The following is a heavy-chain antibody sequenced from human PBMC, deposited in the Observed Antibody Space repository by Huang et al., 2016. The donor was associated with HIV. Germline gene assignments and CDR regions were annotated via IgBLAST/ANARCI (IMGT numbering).Heavy chain of an antibody. CDR2: INHAGVT. J-gene: IGHJ5*01. Sequence: QVQLEQWGAGLLKPSETLSLTCAVYGGSFSGYCWNWIRQSPGKGLEWNGQINHAGVTNYNPTLKSRATISVDTSKNQFSLKLTSVTAADAAIYYCAREIMSSFGGPFDSWGHGNLVTVSS. D-gene: IGHD3-16*01. CDR3: AREIMSSFGGPFDS. CDR1: GGSFSGYC. V-gene: IGHV4-34*02.